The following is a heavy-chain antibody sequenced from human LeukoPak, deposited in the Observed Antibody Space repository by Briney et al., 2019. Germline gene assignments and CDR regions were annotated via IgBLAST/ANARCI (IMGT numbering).Heavy chain of an antibody. J-gene: IGHJ3*02. CDR2: IIPIFGTA. CDR3: ARVLPAAPDCGSTSCYAFDI. D-gene: IGHD2-2*01. V-gene: IGHV1-69*13. Sequence: SVKVSCKASGGTFSSYAISWVRQAPGQGLEWMGGIIPIFGTANYAQKFQGRVTITADESTSTAYMELSSLRSEDTAVYYCARVLPAAPDCGSTSCYAFDIWGQGTMVTVSS. CDR1: GGTFSSYA.